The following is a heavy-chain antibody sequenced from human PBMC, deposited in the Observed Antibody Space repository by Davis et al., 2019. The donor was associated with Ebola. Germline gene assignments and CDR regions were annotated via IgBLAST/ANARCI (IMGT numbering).Heavy chain of an antibody. CDR2: INPHNGNT. D-gene: IGHD2-15*01. V-gene: IGHV1-18*04. CDR1: GYTFTNYG. J-gene: IGHJ4*02. Sequence: ASVKVSCEASGYTFTNYGITWVRQAPGQGLEWMGWINPHNGNTNYAQNVQGRVTMTTDTSTSTAYMEVGSLRSDDTAVYYCARDGGYCSGGSCYATDYWGQGTLVTVSS. CDR3: ARDGGYCSGGSCYATDY.